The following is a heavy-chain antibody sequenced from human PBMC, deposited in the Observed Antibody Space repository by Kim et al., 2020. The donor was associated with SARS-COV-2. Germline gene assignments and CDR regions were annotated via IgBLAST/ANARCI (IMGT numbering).Heavy chain of an antibody. Sequence: ASVKVSCKASGYTFTSYGISWVRQAPGQGLEWMGWISAYNGNTNYAQKLQGRVTMTTDTSTSTAYMELRSLRSDDTAVYYCAREKGMGQWLDKLYYYHYGMDVWGQGTTVTVSS. V-gene: IGHV1-18*04. J-gene: IGHJ6*02. D-gene: IGHD6-19*01. CDR1: GYTFTSYG. CDR2: ISAYNGNT. CDR3: AREKGMGQWLDKLYYYHYGMDV.